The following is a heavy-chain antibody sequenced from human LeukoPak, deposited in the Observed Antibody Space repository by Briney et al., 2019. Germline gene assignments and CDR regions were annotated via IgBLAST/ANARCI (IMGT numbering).Heavy chain of an antibody. J-gene: IGHJ5*02. CDR2: IRYDGSNK. CDR3: ARNVDTEDNWFDP. V-gene: IGHV3-30*02. Sequence: GGSLRLSCAASGFTFSSYGMHWVRQAPGKGLEWVAFIRYDGSNKYYADSVKGRFTISRDNSKNTLYLQMNSLRAADTAVYYCARNVDTEDNWFDPWGQGTLVTVSS. D-gene: IGHD5-18*01. CDR1: GFTFSSYG.